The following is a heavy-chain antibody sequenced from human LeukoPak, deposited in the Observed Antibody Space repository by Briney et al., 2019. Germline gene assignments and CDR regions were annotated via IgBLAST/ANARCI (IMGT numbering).Heavy chain of an antibody. CDR3: ARWNPNWFDP. CDR2: IYTSGST. Sequence: SETLSLTCTVSGGPISSYSWSWIRQPAGKGLEWIGRIYTSGSTNYNPSLKSRVTVSLDTSKNHFSLRLSSVTAADTAVYYCARWNPNWFDPWGQGTLVTVSS. D-gene: IGHD1-1*01. CDR1: GGPISSYS. J-gene: IGHJ5*02. V-gene: IGHV4-4*07.